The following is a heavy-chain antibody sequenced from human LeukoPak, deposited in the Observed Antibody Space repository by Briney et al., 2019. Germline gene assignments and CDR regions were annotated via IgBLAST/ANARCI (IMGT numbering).Heavy chain of an antibody. Sequence: GESLKISCKGSGYSFTSYWIGWVRQMPGKGLEWMGIIYPGDSDTRYSPSFQGQVTISADKSISTAYLQWSSLKASDTAMDYCARRIAVAGTVNAFDIWGQGTMVTVSS. J-gene: IGHJ3*02. CDR2: IYPGDSDT. V-gene: IGHV5-51*01. CDR3: ARRIAVAGTVNAFDI. D-gene: IGHD6-19*01. CDR1: GYSFTSYW.